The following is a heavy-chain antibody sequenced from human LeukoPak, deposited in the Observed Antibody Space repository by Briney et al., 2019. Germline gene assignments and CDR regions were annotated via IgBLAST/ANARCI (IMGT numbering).Heavy chain of an antibody. Sequence: HPGGSLRLSCAASGFIFSSYSMNWVRQAPGKGLEWVSYISSSSSTIYYADSVKGRFTISRDNAKNSLYLQMNSLRAEDTAVFYCAKGPKGYCSGGSCYYSYHYMDVWGKGTTVTISS. CDR2: ISSSSSTI. CDR1: GFIFSSYS. CDR3: AKGPKGYCSGGSCYYSYHYMDV. D-gene: IGHD2-15*01. J-gene: IGHJ6*03. V-gene: IGHV3-48*01.